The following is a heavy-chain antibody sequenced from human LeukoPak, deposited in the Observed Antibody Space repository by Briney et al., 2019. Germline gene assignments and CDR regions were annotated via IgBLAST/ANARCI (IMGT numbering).Heavy chain of an antibody. D-gene: IGHD1-26*01. CDR2: ISGSGETT. Sequence: GSLRLSCAASGFTFRNHAMNWVRQAPGKGLEWVSVISGSGETTYYADSVKGRFTISRDNSQHTLYLQMSSLRGEDTALYYCAKDRGMVGASVRAFDYWGQGTLVTVSS. V-gene: IGHV3-23*01. CDR3: AKDRGMVGASVRAFDY. J-gene: IGHJ4*02. CDR1: GFTFRNHA.